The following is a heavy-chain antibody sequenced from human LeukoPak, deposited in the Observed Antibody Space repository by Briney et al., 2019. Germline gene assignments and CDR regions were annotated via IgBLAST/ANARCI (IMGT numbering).Heavy chain of an antibody. J-gene: IGHJ3*02. D-gene: IGHD3-3*01. CDR1: GGSISSSSYY. V-gene: IGHV4-39*01. CDR3: ARATYDFWSGYHLGPHAFDI. CDR2: IYYSGST. Sequence: ETLSLTCTVSGGSISSSSYYWGWIRQPPGKGLEWIGSIYYSGSTYYNPSLKSRVTISVDTSKNQFSLKLSSVTAADTAVYYCARATYDFWSGYHLGPHAFDIWGQGTMVTVSS.